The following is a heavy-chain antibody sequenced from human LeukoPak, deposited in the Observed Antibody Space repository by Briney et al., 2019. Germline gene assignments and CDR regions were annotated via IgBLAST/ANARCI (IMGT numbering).Heavy chain of an antibody. CDR3: ASGGLTGYYRFDY. J-gene: IGHJ4*02. CDR1: GGSISSYY. D-gene: IGHD3-9*01. Sequence: SETLSLTYTVSGGSISSYYWSWIRQPPGKGLEWIGYIYYSGSTNYNPSLKSRVTISVDTSKNQFSLKLSSVTAADTAVYYCASGGLTGYYRFDYWGQGTLVTVSS. CDR2: IYYSGST. V-gene: IGHV4-59*01.